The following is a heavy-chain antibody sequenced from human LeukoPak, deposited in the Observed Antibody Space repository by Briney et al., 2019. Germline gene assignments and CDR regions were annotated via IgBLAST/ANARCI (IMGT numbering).Heavy chain of an antibody. Sequence: GGSLRLSCAASGFTFSSYSMNWARQAPGQGLEWVSSISSSSSYIYYADSVKGRFTISRDNAKNSLYLQMNSLKAEDTAVYYCARDIAPYYDILTGQFDYWGQGTLVTVSS. CDR2: ISSSSSYI. CDR3: ARDIAPYYDILTGQFDY. CDR1: GFTFSSYS. J-gene: IGHJ4*02. V-gene: IGHV3-21*01. D-gene: IGHD3-9*01.